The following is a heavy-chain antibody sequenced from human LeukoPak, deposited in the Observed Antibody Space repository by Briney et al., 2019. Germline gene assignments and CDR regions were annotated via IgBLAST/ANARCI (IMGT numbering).Heavy chain of an antibody. V-gene: IGHV4-39*01. CDR3: ASTGVGASSSDFDY. CDR2: IYYRGST. J-gene: IGHJ4*02. Sequence: GSLRLSCAASGFTFSSFSMNWVRQAPGKGLEWIGSIYYRGSTYYYPSLKSRVTISVDTSKNQFSLKLSSVTAADTDVYYCASTGVGASSSDFDYWGQGTLVTVSS. D-gene: IGHD1-26*01. CDR1: GFTFSSFSMN.